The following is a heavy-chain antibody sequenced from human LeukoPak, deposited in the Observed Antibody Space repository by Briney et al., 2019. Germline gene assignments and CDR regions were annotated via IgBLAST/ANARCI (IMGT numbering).Heavy chain of an antibody. V-gene: IGHV3-23*01. J-gene: IGHJ4*02. Sequence: GGSLRLSCAASGFTFSSYAMSWVRQAPGKGLEWVSAISGSGGSTYYADSVKGRFTISRDNSKNTLYLQMNSLRAEDTAVYYCARFPLGSGSSYDFDYWGQGTLVTVSS. CDR1: GFTFSSYA. CDR3: ARFPLGSGSSYDFDY. CDR2: ISGSGGST. D-gene: IGHD3-10*01.